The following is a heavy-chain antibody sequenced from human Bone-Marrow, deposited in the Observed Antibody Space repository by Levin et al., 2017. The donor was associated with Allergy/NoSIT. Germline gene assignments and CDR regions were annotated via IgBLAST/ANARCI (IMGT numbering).Heavy chain of an antibody. Sequence: PGGSLRLSLTCVASGFNFTIYAVSWVRQAPGKGLQWVSAVSASGRKTYYADSVKGRFTISRDNSKNTFYLQMKNLRVEDTAVYYCAKEPQDVWGQGTTVTVSS. CDR2: VSASGRKT. CDR3: AKEPQDV. J-gene: IGHJ6*02. V-gene: IGHV3-23*01. CDR1: GFNFTIYA.